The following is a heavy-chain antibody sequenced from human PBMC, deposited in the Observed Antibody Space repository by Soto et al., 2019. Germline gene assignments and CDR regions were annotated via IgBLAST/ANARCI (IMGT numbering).Heavy chain of an antibody. Sequence: QVQLVESGGGVVQPGRSLRLSCAASGFTFSSYGMHWVRQAPGKGLEWVAVIWYDGSNKYYADSVKGRFTISRDNSKNTLYLQMNSLRAEDTAVYYCARERIVVVPAAMTDYYYYGMDVWGQGTTVTVSS. CDR3: ARERIVVVPAAMTDYYYYGMDV. D-gene: IGHD2-2*01. V-gene: IGHV3-33*01. J-gene: IGHJ6*02. CDR1: GFTFSSYG. CDR2: IWYDGSNK.